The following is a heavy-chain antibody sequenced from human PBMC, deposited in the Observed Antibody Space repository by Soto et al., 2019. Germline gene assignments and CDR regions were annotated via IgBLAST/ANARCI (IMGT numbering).Heavy chain of an antibody. CDR3: ARERDGYNPDYYYYYGMDV. J-gene: IGHJ6*02. CDR1: GFTFSSYG. D-gene: IGHD5-12*01. V-gene: IGHV3-33*01. Sequence: GGSLRLSCAASGFTFSSYGMHWVRQAPGKGLEWVAVIWYDGSNKYYADSVKGRFTISRDNSKNTLYLQMNSLRAEDTAVYYCARERDGYNPDYYYYYGMDVWGQGTTVTVSS. CDR2: IWYDGSNK.